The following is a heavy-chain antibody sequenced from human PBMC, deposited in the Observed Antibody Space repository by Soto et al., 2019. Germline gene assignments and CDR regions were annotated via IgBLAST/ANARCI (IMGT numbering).Heavy chain of an antibody. Sequence: QVQLVQSGAEVKKPGASVKVSCKASGYTFTSYGINWVRQAPGQGLEWMGWISAYNGNTHYAQKLQGRVTMTADTSTSTAYMELRSLTSADTAVYYCARVQSGYDFAYWGQGTLVTVSS. CDR2: ISAYNGNT. CDR3: ARVQSGYDFAY. D-gene: IGHD5-12*01. J-gene: IGHJ4*02. V-gene: IGHV1-18*01. CDR1: GYTFTSYG.